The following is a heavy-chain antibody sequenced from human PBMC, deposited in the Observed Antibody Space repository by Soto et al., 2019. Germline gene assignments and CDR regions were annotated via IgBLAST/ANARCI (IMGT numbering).Heavy chain of an antibody. D-gene: IGHD3-9*01. J-gene: IGHJ4*02. Sequence: SETLSLPCSVSGGSVNNKTYYWSWIRQPPGKRLEWIGYVYYSGTTNYNPSLKSRVTISIDMSKNQFSLRLRSVTAADTALYYCARTTAVPNTLRSRYFFDFWGQGTLVTVSS. CDR3: ARTTAVPNTLRSRYFFDF. CDR1: GGSVNNKTYY. V-gene: IGHV4-61*01. CDR2: VYYSGTT.